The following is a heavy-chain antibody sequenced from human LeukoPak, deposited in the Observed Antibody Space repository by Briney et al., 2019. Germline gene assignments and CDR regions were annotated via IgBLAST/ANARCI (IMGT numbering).Heavy chain of an antibody. D-gene: IGHD2-2*01. CDR2: INQLGNEK. V-gene: IGHV3-7*01. CDR3: GRDRVVPAATFY. Sequence: PGGSLRLSCAASGFTFSSYWMSWVRQAPGKGLEWVANINQLGNEKNYVDSVNGRFTISRNNVDDSLFLEMNSLRVEDTAVYYCGRDRVVPAATFYWGQGDPVTVSS. J-gene: IGHJ4*02. CDR1: GFTFSSYW.